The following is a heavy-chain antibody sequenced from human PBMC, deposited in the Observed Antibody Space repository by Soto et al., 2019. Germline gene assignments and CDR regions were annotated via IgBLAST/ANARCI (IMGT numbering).Heavy chain of an antibody. CDR3: ARHNSQWPNWFDP. D-gene: IGHD1-1*01. Sequence: QVQQVQSGAEVKRPGASAKVSCKASGYTFTSYGFSWVRQAPGQGLEWMGWISAYDGSTNYAQKFQGRVTMTTDTSTSTAYMEVKSLRSDDTAVYYCARHNSQWPNWFDPWGQGTLVTVSS. J-gene: IGHJ5*02. CDR1: GYTFTSYG. CDR2: ISAYDGST. V-gene: IGHV1-18*01.